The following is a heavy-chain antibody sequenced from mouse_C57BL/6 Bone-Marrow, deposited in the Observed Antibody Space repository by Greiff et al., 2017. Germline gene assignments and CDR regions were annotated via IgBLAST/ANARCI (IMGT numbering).Heavy chain of an antibody. Sequence: VQLQQPGAELVKPGASVQLSCKASGYTFTSYWMHWVKQRPGRGLEWIGRIDPNSGGTKYNEQFKSKATLTVDKPSSTAYMQLSSLTSDDSAVYYCARNKIPIGLRYFDYGGQGTTLTVSS. CDR1: GYTFTSYW. CDR2: IDPNSGGT. V-gene: IGHV1-72*01. J-gene: IGHJ2*01. D-gene: IGHD3-1*01. CDR3: ARNKIPIGLRYFDY.